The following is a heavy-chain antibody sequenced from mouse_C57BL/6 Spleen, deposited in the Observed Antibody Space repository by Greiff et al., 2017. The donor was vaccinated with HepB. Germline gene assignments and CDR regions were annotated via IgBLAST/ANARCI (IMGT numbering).Heavy chain of an antibody. J-gene: IGHJ4*01. D-gene: IGHD2-4*01. CDR1: GYAFSSSW. V-gene: IGHV1-82*01. Sequence: VQLQESGPELVKPGASVKISCKASGYAFSSSWMNWVRQRPGKGLEWIGRIYPGDGDTNYNGKFKGKATLTADKSSSTAYMQLSSLTSEDSAVYFCARDDYDWAMDYWGQGTSVTVSS. CDR3: ARDDYDWAMDY. CDR2: IYPGDGDT.